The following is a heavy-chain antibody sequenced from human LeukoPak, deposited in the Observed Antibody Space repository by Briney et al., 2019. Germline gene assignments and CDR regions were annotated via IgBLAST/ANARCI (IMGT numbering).Heavy chain of an antibody. J-gene: IGHJ4*02. CDR2: INPNSGGT. D-gene: IGHD2-2*01. CDR3: ARSIVVPAAHDY. CDR1: GYTFTGYY. V-gene: IGHV1-2*02. Sequence: ASVKVSCKASGYTFTGYYMHWVRQAPGQGVEWMGWINPNSGGTNYAQKFQGRVTMTRDTSISTAYMELSRLRSDDTAVYYCARSIVVPAAHDYWGQGTLVTVSP.